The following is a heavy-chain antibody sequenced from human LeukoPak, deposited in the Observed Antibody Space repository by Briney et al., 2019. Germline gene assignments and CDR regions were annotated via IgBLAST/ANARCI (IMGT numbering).Heavy chain of an antibody. D-gene: IGHD5-18*01. J-gene: IGHJ6*03. Sequence: ASETLSLTCTVSGVSISSYYWSWIRQPAGKGLEWIGRIYTSGSTNYNPSLKSRVTISVDTSKNQFSLKLSSVTAADTAVYYCARLPLGRGYSYGYDRYYYYYMDVWGKGTTVTISS. CDR2: IYTSGST. V-gene: IGHV4-4*07. CDR1: GVSISSYY. CDR3: ARLPLGRGYSYGYDRYYYYYMDV.